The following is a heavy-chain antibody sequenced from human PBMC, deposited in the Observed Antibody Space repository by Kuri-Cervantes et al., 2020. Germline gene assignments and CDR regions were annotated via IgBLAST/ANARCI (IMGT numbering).Heavy chain of an antibody. CDR3: ARCDDRLYSSSWYLDV. V-gene: IGHV4-31*03. J-gene: IGHJ6*02. CDR1: GGSISSGGYY. CDR2: IYYSGST. Sequence: SETLSLTCTVSGGSISSGGYYWSWIHQHPGKGLEWIGYIYYSGSTYYNPSLKSRVTISVDTSKNQFSLKLSSVTAADTAVYYCARCDDRLYSSSWYLDVWGQGTTVTVSS. D-gene: IGHD6-13*01.